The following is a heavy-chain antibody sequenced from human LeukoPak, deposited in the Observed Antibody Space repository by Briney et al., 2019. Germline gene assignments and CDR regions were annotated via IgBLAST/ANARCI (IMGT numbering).Heavy chain of an antibody. V-gene: IGHV3-7*04. D-gene: IGHD1-26*01. CDR2: IKEDGSVK. CDR3: GREVPGGATILDC. J-gene: IGHJ4*02. CDR1: GFTFSRYW. Sequence: PGGSLRLSCAASGFTFSRYWMSWGRQAPGKGLEWVANIKEDGSVKNYVDSVKGRFTISRDNGRNSLYLQMNSLRADDTAVYYCGREVPGGATILDCWGQGTLVTVSS.